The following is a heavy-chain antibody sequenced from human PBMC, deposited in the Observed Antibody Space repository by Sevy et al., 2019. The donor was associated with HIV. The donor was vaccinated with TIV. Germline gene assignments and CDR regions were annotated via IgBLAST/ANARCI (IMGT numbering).Heavy chain of an antibody. CDR3: AGPILTYRSGWSYYDH. D-gene: IGHD6-19*01. J-gene: IGHJ4*02. CDR1: RASISSSGYY. V-gene: IGHV4-39*01. CDR2: IRYSGST. Sequence: SETLSLTCTVSRASISSSGYYWGWIRQPPGKGLEWIASIRYSGSTYYNPSLRSRVTISADASKNQFSLKLNSVTAADTAVYYCAGPILTYRSGWSYYDHWGQGTVVTVSS.